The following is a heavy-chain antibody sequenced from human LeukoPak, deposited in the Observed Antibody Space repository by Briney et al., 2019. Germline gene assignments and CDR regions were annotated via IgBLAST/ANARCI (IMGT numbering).Heavy chain of an antibody. Sequence: GASVKVSCKASGGTFSSDAISWVRQAPGQGLEWMGGIIPIFGTANYAQKFQGRVTITADESTSTAYMELSSLRSEDTAVYYCASGTARYCSSTSCSHTAMVPYDYYYYGMDVWGQGTTVTVSS. V-gene: IGHV1-69*13. J-gene: IGHJ6*02. CDR2: IIPIFGTA. CDR1: GGTFSSDA. D-gene: IGHD2-2*01. CDR3: ASGTARYCSSTSCSHTAMVPYDYYYYGMDV.